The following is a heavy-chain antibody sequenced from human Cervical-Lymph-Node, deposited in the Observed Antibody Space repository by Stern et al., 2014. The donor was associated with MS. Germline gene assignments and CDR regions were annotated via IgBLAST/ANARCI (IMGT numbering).Heavy chain of an antibody. V-gene: IGHV1-69*01. D-gene: IGHD6-19*01. Sequence: QLVQSGAEVKQPGSSVKVSCKASGDTLSRYAISWVRQAPGKGLQWMGGIIPIYRKENYAQEFQGRVKLIADESTSTAYMELSSLRSEDAAVYYCASSYSGWDNPYHFYGMDVWGQGTTVTVSS. CDR2: IIPIYRKE. CDR1: GDTLSRYA. CDR3: ASSYSGWDNPYHFYGMDV. J-gene: IGHJ6*02.